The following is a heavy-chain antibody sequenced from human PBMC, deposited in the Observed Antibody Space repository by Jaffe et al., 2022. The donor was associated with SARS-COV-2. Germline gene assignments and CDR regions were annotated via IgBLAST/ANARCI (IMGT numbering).Heavy chain of an antibody. CDR1: GSTFSSYW. D-gene: IGHD2-15*01. Sequence: EVQLVESGGGLVQPGGSLRLSCADSGSTFSSYWMNWIRQAPGKGLEWVANIDQDGKDKYYVDSVKGRFTISRDNAKNSLNLQMNSLKVDDTAVYYCARGFCNEGRCGRYRHFDLWGRGTLVTVSS. CDR3: ARGFCNEGRCGRYRHFDL. J-gene: IGHJ2*01. CDR2: IDQDGKDK. V-gene: IGHV3-7*01.